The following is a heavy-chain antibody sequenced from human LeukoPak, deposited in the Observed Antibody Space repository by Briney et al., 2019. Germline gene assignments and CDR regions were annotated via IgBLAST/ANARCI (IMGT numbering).Heavy chain of an antibody. CDR3: VRGRGSYGWYDP. CDR1: GFTSSGYW. J-gene: IGHJ5*02. V-gene: IGHV3-74*01. Sequence: GGSLRLSCAASGFTSSGYWMHWVRQVPGKGLVWVSRISGDGTARNYADSVKGRFTISRDDAKNTVDLQMNSLRGEDTAVYYCVRGRGSYGWYDPWGQGTLVTVSS. CDR2: ISGDGTAR. D-gene: IGHD3-10*01.